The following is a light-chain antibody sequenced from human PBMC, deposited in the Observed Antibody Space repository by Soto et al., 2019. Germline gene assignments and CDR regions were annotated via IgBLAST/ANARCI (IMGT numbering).Light chain of an antibody. J-gene: IGKJ1*01. V-gene: IGKV1-5*01. CDR1: QSISSW. Sequence: IQMTQSPSTLSASVGDRVTITCRASQSISSWLAWYQQKLGRAPRLLIYDASSLESGVPSRFSGSGSGTEFTLTISSLQPDDFATYYCHQYNSYSFGQGTKV. CDR2: DAS. CDR3: HQYNSYS.